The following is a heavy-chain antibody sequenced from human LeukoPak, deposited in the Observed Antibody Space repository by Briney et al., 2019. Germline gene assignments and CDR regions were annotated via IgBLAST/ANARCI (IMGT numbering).Heavy chain of an antibody. V-gene: IGHV4-30-4*08. Sequence: SETLSLTCTVSGGSISSGDYYWSWIRQPPGKGLEWIGYIYYSGSTYYNPSLKSRVTISVDTSKNQFSLKLSSVTAADTAVYYCAGGSSHYDFWSGYYLSAFDIWGQGTMVTVSS. CDR2: IYYSGST. J-gene: IGHJ3*02. CDR1: GGSISSGDYY. D-gene: IGHD3-3*01. CDR3: AGGSSHYDFWSGYYLSAFDI.